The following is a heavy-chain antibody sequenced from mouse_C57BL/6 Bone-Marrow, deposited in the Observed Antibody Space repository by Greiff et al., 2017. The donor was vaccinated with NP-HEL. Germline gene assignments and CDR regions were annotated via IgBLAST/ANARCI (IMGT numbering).Heavy chain of an antibody. V-gene: IGHV14-4*01. CDR2: IDPENGDT. CDR1: GFNIKDDY. CDR3: TTREITTVVARYFDV. Sequence: VQLKQSGAELVRPGASVKLSCTASGFNIKDDYMHWVKQRPEQGLEWIGWIDPENGDTEYAPKFQGKATITADTSSNTAYLQLSSLTSEDTAVYYCTTREITTVVARYFDVWGTGTAVTVSS. D-gene: IGHD1-1*01. J-gene: IGHJ1*03.